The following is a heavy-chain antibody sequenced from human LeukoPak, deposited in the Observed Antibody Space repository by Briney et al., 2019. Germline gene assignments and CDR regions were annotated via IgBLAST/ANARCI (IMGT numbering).Heavy chain of an antibody. CDR2: IYYSGST. CDR3: AGLGYCSSTSCPPDY. Sequence: KPSETLSLTCAVYGGSFSGYYWGWIRQPPGKGLEWIGSIYYSGSTYYNPSLKSRVTISVDTSKNQFSLKLSSVTAADTAVYYCAGLGYCSSTSCPPDYWGQGTLVTVSS. CDR1: GGSFSGYY. J-gene: IGHJ4*02. V-gene: IGHV4-39*01. D-gene: IGHD2-2*01.